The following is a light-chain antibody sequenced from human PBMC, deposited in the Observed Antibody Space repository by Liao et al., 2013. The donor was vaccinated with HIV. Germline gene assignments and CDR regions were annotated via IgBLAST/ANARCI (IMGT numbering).Light chain of an antibody. Sequence: SDELTQPSSVSVSPGQTASITCSGDKLGDEYASWYQQKPGQSPVLVMYEDTKRPSGIPERFSGSNSGNTATLTISGTQTLDEADYYCQAWDSGTPNYVFGTGTKVTVL. CDR1: KLGDEY. CDR3: QAWDSGTPNYV. J-gene: IGLJ1*01. V-gene: IGLV3-1*01. CDR2: EDT.